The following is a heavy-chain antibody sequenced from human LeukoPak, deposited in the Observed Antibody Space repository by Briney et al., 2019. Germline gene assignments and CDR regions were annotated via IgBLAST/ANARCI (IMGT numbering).Heavy chain of an antibody. CDR3: FILWAI. V-gene: IGHV3-66*01. Sequence: GGSLRLSCAASGFTVSSNYMSWVRQAPGKGLEWVSLIYSGGSTYYADSVKGRFTISRDNSKDTLYLQMNSLRAEDTAVYYCFILWAIWGQGTLVTVSS. D-gene: IGHD2-21*01. J-gene: IGHJ4*02. CDR2: IYSGGST. CDR1: GFTVSSNY.